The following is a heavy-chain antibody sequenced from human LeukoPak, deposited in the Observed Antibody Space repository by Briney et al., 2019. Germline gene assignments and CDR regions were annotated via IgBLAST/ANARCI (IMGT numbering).Heavy chain of an antibody. V-gene: IGHV1-69*04. Sequence: SVKVSCKGSGGTFSSYTISWVRQAPGQGLEWVGRIIPILGIANYAQKFQCRVTIIAEETTSTAYMELSSLRSEDTAVYYCARDLRARIVVPAAVAFDIWGQGTMVTVSS. CDR2: IIPILGIA. CDR3: ARDLRARIVVPAAVAFDI. CDR1: GGTFSSYT. J-gene: IGHJ3*02. D-gene: IGHD2-2*01.